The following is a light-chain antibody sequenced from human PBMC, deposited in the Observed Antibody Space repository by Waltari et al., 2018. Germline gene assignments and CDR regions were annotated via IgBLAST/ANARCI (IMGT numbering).Light chain of an antibody. V-gene: IGKV1-39*01. J-gene: IGKJ2*01. CDR3: QQSHSPPFT. CDR1: QNIDNC. CDR2: AAS. Sequence: DIQMTQSPSSVSASVGDRVPIACRASQNIDNCLNWYQHKPGEAPQVLVFAASTLQDGVPSRFSASASGTHFTLTIGSLQPEDFATYYCQQSHSPPFTFGQGT.